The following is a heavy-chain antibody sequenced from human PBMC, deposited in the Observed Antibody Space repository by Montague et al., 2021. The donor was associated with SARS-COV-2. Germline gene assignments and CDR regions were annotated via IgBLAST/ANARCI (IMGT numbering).Heavy chain of an antibody. CDR1: GFTFSSYG. CDR3: ARDLFCGTDSGTQQLRDY. D-gene: IGHD6-13*01. CDR2: IWYDGSNK. J-gene: IGHJ4*02. V-gene: IGHV3-33*01. Sequence: SLRLSCAASGFTFSSYGMHWVRQAPGKGLEWVAVIWYDGSNKYYADSVKGRFTISRDNSKNTLYLQMNSLRAEDTAVYYCARDLFCGTDSGTQQLRDYWGQGTLVTVSS.